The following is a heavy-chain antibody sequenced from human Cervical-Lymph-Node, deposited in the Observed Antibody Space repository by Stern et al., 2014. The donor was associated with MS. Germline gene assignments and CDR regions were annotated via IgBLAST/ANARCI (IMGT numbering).Heavy chain of an antibody. CDR1: GFAFSTYG. CDR3: ERDTLAGLD. CDR2: IWSDGSNI. Sequence: VQLVESGGGVVQPGRSLRLSCAASGFAFSTYGMHWVRQAPVKGLEWVAFIWSDGSNIYYADSVRGRFTISRDNSKNTLFLQMNSLRAEDTALYYCERDTLAGLDWGQGTLVTVSS. J-gene: IGHJ4*02. V-gene: IGHV3-33*01. D-gene: IGHD6-19*01.